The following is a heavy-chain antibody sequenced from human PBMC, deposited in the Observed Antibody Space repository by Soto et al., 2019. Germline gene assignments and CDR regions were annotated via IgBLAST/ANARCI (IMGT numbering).Heavy chain of an antibody. V-gene: IGHV4-4*07. CDR2: ISATGST. Sequence: PSETLSLTCTVSGGSISSYYWSWIRQPAGKGLEWVGRISATGSTNYNPSLKSRVTMSVDTSKNQFSLNLSSVTAAHTTVYYCVKEAGYSAYAIDYWGQGTLVTVSS. D-gene: IGHD5-12*01. CDR1: GGSISSYY. J-gene: IGHJ4*02. CDR3: VKEAGYSAYAIDY.